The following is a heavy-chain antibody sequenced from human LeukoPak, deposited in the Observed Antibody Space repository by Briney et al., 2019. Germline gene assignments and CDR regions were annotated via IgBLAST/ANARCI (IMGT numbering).Heavy chain of an antibody. Sequence: GGSLRLSCAAFGFTVRSNYMSWVRQAPGKGLEWVSVIYSGGSTYYADSVKGRFTISRDNSKNTLCLQMKSLRAEDTAVYYCARYSSGWYRNYYFDYWGQGTQVTVSS. J-gene: IGHJ4*02. CDR1: GFTVRSNY. D-gene: IGHD6-19*01. V-gene: IGHV3-53*01. CDR2: IYSGGST. CDR3: ARYSSGWYRNYYFDY.